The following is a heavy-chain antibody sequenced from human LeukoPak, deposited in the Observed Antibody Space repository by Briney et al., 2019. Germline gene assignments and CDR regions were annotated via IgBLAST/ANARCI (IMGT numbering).Heavy chain of an antibody. CDR3: ARGKGDSFDY. V-gene: IGHV3-30*04. Sequence: GGSLRLSCAASGFTFSSYAMHWVRQAPGKGLEWVAVISYDGSNKYYADSVKGRFTISRDNSKNTLYLQMNSLRAEDTAVYYCARGKGDSFDYWGQGTLVTVSS. CDR1: GFTFSSYA. D-gene: IGHD2-21*02. CDR2: ISYDGSNK. J-gene: IGHJ4*02.